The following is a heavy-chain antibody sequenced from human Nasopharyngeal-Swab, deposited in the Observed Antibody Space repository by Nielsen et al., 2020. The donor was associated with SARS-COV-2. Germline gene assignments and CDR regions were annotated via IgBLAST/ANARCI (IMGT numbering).Heavy chain of an antibody. CDR3: ARGGWLRRDYYYVYYYMDV. D-gene: IGHD5-24*01. J-gene: IGHJ6*03. Sequence: SVKVPCKTSGGTFSSYGISWVRQAPGEGLEGMGGIIPVLPITRYAQKFRDRVTITADTSTSTAYMELSSLRSEDTATYYCARGGWLRRDYYYVYYYMDVWGKGTTVTVSS. CDR1: GGTFSSYG. CDR2: IIPVLPIT. V-gene: IGHV1-69*10.